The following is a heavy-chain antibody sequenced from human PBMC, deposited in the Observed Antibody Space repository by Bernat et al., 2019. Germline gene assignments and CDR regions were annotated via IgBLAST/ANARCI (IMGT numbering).Heavy chain of an antibody. J-gene: IGHJ5*02. CDR1: GFTFSSYA. Sequence: VQLVESGGGLVKPGGSLRLSCAASGFTFSSYAMHWVRQAPGKGLEWVAVISYDGSNKYYADSVKGRFTISRDNSKNTLYLQMNSLRAEDMAVYYCARGRGVEGDWFDPWGQGTLVTVSS. CDR3: ARGRGVEGDWFDP. D-gene: IGHD3-10*01. CDR2: ISYDGSNK. V-gene: IGHV3-30-3*01.